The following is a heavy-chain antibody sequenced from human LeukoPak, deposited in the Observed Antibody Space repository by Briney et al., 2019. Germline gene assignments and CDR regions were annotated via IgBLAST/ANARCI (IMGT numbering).Heavy chain of an antibody. Sequence: PGGSLRLSCAASGYRFSPYWMSWVRQTPGKGLEWVASISDGGRATYYGDSARGRFTISRDDARNSLFLQMNGLRADDTAVYYCTRENYVPDSWGQGTLVTVSS. V-gene: IGHV3-7*03. CDR1: GYRFSPYW. CDR3: TRENYVPDS. J-gene: IGHJ5*02. D-gene: IGHD3-10*02. CDR2: ISDGGRAT.